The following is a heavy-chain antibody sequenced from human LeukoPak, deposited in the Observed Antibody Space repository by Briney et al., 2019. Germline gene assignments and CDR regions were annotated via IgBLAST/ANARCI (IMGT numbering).Heavy chain of an antibody. V-gene: IGHV3-21*04. D-gene: IGHD3-22*01. J-gene: IGHJ3*02. CDR3: ARGGDSSGSIRSAFDI. Sequence: GGSLRLSFASSGFTFSRYLRHGVRQAPGKGLDWVSSISISSSYIYYADSVKGRFTISRDNSKNTLYIQMNSLRGEDTAVYYCARGGDSSGSIRSAFDIWGQGTMVTVSS. CDR1: GFTFSRYL. CDR2: ISISSSYI.